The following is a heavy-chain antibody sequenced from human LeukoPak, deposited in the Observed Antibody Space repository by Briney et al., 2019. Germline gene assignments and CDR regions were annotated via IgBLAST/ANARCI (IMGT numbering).Heavy chain of an antibody. CDR2: INHSGST. CDR1: GGSFSGCY. V-gene: IGHV4-34*01. D-gene: IGHD6-19*01. CDR3: AGGVAGTDWFDP. Sequence: SETLSLTCAVYGGSFSGCYWSWIRQPPGKGLEWIGEINHSGSTNYNPSLKSRVTISVDTSKNQFSLKLSSVTAADTAVYYCAGGVAGTDWFDPWGQGTLVTVSS. J-gene: IGHJ5*02.